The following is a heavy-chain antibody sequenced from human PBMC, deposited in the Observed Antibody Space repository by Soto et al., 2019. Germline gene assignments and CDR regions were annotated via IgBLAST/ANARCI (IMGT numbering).Heavy chain of an antibody. V-gene: IGHV3-49*04. CDR2: VRSETYGGST. Sequence: GGSLRLSCSASGFVFGDYAVTWVRQAPGKGLEWVGVVRSETYGGSTEYAASVKGRFRISRDDSESIAYLQMTSLKTDDTAVYYCTRGRGTSGWYADYWGKGILVTVSS. D-gene: IGHD6-13*01. J-gene: IGHJ4*02. CDR1: GFVFGDYA. CDR3: TRGRGTSGWYADY.